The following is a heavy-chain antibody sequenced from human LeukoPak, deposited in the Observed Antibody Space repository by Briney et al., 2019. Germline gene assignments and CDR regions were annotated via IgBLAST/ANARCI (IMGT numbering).Heavy chain of an antibody. Sequence: GGSLRLSYAASGFTFSSYEMNWVRQAPGKGLEWVSYISSSGSTIYYADSVKGRFTISRDDAKNSLYLQMNSLRAEDTAVYYCARDGSSWTYYFDYWGQGTLVTVSS. J-gene: IGHJ4*02. D-gene: IGHD6-13*01. V-gene: IGHV3-48*03. CDR3: ARDGSSWTYYFDY. CDR1: GFTFSSYE. CDR2: ISSSGSTI.